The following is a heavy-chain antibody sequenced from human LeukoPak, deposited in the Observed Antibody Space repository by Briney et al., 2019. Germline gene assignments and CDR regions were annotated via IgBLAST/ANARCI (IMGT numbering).Heavy chain of an antibody. CDR2: IRFDGTNK. CDR3: ARVGCSSSGYYYYGMDV. J-gene: IGHJ6*02. V-gene: IGHV3-30*02. D-gene: IGHD6-13*01. CDR1: GFTFSTYG. Sequence: GGSLRLSCAASGFTFSTYGMHWVRQAPGKGLEWVAFIRFDGTNKYYADSVKGRFTISRDNAKNSLYLQMNSLRAEDTAVYYCARVGCSSSGYYYYGMDVWGQGTTVTVSS.